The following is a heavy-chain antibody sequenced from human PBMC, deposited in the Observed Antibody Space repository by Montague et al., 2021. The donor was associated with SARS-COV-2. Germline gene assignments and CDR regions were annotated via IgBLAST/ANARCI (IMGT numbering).Heavy chain of an antibody. Sequence: SETLSLTCTVSGGSLDSDDYSWGWIRQPPGKGLEWIGNVCCSGHTNYNPSLKGRVTISVDTSKTQFSLRLISVTAADMAVYYCARQNSITMIVVVTGGYWFDPWGQGTLVTVSS. CDR1: GGSLDSDDYS. V-gene: IGHV4-39*01. J-gene: IGHJ5*02. CDR2: VCCSGHT. D-gene: IGHD3-22*01. CDR3: ARQNSITMIVVVTGGYWFDP.